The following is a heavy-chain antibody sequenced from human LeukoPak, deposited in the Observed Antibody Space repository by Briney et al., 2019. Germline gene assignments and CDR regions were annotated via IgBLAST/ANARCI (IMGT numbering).Heavy chain of an antibody. V-gene: IGHV5-51*01. CDR2: IYPGDSDT. CDR3: ARQLVVSTRTSLHYYMDV. D-gene: IGHD2-15*01. J-gene: IGHJ6*03. Sequence: GGSLRLSCKSSGYSFTNYWIGWVRQMPGKGLEWMGIIYPGDSDTRYSPSFQGQVTISVDKSISTAYLQWSSLKASDTAMYYCARQLVVSTRTSLHYYMDVWGKGTTVTVSS. CDR1: GYSFTNYW.